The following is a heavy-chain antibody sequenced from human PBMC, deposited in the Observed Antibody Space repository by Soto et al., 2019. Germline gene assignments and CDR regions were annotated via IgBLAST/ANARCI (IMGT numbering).Heavy chain of an antibody. Sequence: ASVKVSCKASGYTFTGYYMHWVRQAPGQGLEWMGWINPNSGGTNYAQKLQGRVTMTRDTSISTAYMELSRLRSDDTAVYYCARRYCSSTSCYNNWFDPWGQGTLVTVSS. CDR3: ARRYCSSTSCYNNWFDP. V-gene: IGHV1-2*02. D-gene: IGHD2-2*01. CDR1: GYTFTGYY. CDR2: INPNSGGT. J-gene: IGHJ5*02.